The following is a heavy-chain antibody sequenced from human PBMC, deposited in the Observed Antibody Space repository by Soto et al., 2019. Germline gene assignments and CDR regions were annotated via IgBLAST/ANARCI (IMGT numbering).Heavy chain of an antibody. V-gene: IGHV4-59*01. Sequence: QVQLQESGPGLVKPSETLSLTCTISGGSISSYYWSWIRQPPGKGLEWIGYIYYSGDIYYNPSLKSRVTISVDTSKNQFSLNLSSVTAADTTVYYCAGVGGLTWGPLYWGQGALVTVSS. CDR3: AGVGGLTWGPLY. D-gene: IGHD3-16*01. J-gene: IGHJ4*02. CDR1: GGSISSYY. CDR2: IYYSGDI.